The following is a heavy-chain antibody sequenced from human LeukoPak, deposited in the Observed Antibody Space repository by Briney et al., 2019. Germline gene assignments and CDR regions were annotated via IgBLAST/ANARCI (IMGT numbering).Heavy chain of an antibody. Sequence: GGSLRLSCAASGFTFSSYGMNWVRQAPGKGLEWVSSITSGSSAINYADSVKGRFTISRDNARDSLYLHMNSLRDEDTAVYYCAGDERHAFDIWGQGTMVTVSS. CDR2: ITSGSSAI. CDR1: GFTFSSYG. D-gene: IGHD5-24*01. V-gene: IGHV3-48*02. J-gene: IGHJ3*02. CDR3: AGDERHAFDI.